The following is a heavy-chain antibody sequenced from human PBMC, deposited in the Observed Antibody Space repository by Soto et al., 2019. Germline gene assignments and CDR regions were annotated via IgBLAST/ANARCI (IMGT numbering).Heavy chain of an antibody. CDR2: IYYSGST. J-gene: IGHJ6*02. Sequence: SETLSLTCTVSGGSISSYYWSWIRQPPGKGLEWIGYIYYSGSTNYNPSLKSRVTISVDTSKNQFSLKLSSVTAADTAVYYCARDMLASDYSYYYYYGMDVWGQGTTVTVSS. V-gene: IGHV4-59*01. CDR3: ARDMLASDYSYYYYYGMDV. D-gene: IGHD4-17*01. CDR1: GGSISSYY.